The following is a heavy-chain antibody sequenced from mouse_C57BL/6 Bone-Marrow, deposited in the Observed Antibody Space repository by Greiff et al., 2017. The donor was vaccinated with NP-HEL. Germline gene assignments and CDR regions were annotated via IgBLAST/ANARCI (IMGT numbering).Heavy chain of an antibody. V-gene: IGHV1-19*01. CDR2: INPYNGGT. J-gene: IGHJ2*01. D-gene: IGHD2-4*01. CDR3: ARDIYYDYGNYFDY. CDR1: GYTFTDYY. Sequence: VQLQQSGPVLVKPGASVKMSCKASGYTFTDYYMNWVKQSHGKSLEWIGVINPYNGGTSYNQKFKGKATLTVDKSSSTAYMELNSLTSEDSAVYYCARDIYYDYGNYFDYWGQGTTLTVSS.